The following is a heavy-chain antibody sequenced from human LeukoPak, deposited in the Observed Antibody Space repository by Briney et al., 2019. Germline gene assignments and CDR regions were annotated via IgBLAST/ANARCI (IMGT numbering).Heavy chain of an antibody. D-gene: IGHD6-19*01. J-gene: IGHJ5*01. CDR2: IYYSGST. CDR1: GGSISGYY. V-gene: IGHV4-59*08. Sequence: PSETLSLTCTVSGGSISGYYWSWIRQPPGKGLEWIGYIYYSGSTNYNPSLKSRVTISVDTSKSQFSLKLSSVTAADSAMYYCARPSGYSSGYHWFDSWGQGTPVTVSS. CDR3: ARPSGYSSGYHWFDS.